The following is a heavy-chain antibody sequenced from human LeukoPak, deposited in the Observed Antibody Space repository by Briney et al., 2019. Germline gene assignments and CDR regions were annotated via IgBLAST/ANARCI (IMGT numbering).Heavy chain of an antibody. D-gene: IGHD1-26*01. CDR3: ARDRWELPHYYYYGLDV. CDR1: GFTFNEYS. J-gene: IGHJ6*02. V-gene: IGHV3-21*01. CDR2: IISGSGNI. Sequence: GESLRLSCATSGFTFNEYSMNWVRQAPGKGLEWVSSIISGSGNIYYADSVKGRFTISRDNAKNSLYLQMNSLRADDTAVYYCARDRWELPHYYYYGLDVWGQGTTVTVSS.